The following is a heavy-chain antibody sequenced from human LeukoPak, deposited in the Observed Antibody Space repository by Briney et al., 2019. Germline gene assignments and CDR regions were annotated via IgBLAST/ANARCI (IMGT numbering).Heavy chain of an antibody. CDR3: ARGRDYDILTGYYSFDY. D-gene: IGHD3-9*01. Sequence: GASVKVSCKASGYTFTSYGISWVRQAPGQGLEWMGWISAYNGNTNYAQKLQGRVTMTTDTSTSTAYMELRSLRSDDTAVYYCARGRDYDILTGYYSFDYWGQGTLVTVSS. V-gene: IGHV1-18*01. CDR2: ISAYNGNT. J-gene: IGHJ4*02. CDR1: GYTFTSYG.